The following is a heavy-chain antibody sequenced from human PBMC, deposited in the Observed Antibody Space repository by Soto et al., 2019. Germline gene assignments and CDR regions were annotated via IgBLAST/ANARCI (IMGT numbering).Heavy chain of an antibody. CDR2: FIPMVRMS. V-gene: IGHV1-69*02. J-gene: IGHJ4*02. CDR3: ATNYGSGSSHFDH. Sequence: QVQLVQSGAEVKKPGSTVKVSCTTSGDTFSFYTINWVRQGPGQGLEWMGRFIPMVRMSDYAQKFQGRVTISADKSTNTAYMVLSSLRSDDTAMYFCATNYGSGSSHFDHWGQGTLVTVSS. CDR1: GDTFSFYT. D-gene: IGHD3-10*01.